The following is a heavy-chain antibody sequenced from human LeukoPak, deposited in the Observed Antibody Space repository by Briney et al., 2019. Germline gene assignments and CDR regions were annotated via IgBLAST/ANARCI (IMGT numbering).Heavy chain of an antibody. CDR2: ISSSVGST. V-gene: IGHV3-23*01. D-gene: IGHD6-19*01. CDR1: GFTFSSYS. Sequence: GGSLRLSCVASGFTFSSYSMTWVRQTPEKGLEGVAAISSSVGSTYYADSVKGRFTISRDNSKNTLYLQMNNLGADDTAVYYCAKNPNRSGWYQDYWGQGTLVIVSS. J-gene: IGHJ4*02. CDR3: AKNPNRSGWYQDY.